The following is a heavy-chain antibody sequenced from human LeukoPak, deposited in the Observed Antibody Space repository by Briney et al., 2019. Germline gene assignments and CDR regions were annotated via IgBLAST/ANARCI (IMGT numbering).Heavy chain of an antibody. CDR3: ARDMLDYYGSGSYSPFY. V-gene: IGHV4-30-2*01. CDR2: IYHSGST. J-gene: IGHJ4*02. CDR1: GGSISSGTYY. Sequence: PSETLSLTCTVSGGSISSGTYYWSWIRQPPGKGLEWIGYIYHSGSTYYNPSLKSRVTISVDTSKNQFSLKLSSVIAADTAVYYCARDMLDYYGSGSYSPFYWGQGTLVTVSS. D-gene: IGHD3-10*01.